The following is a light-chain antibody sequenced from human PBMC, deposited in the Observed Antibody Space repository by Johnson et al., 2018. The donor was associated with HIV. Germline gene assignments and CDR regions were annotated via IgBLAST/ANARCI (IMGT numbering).Light chain of an antibody. Sequence: QSVLTQPPSVSAAPGQRVTISCSGSSSNIGDNYVSWYQQLPGTAPKLLIYDNNKRPSGIPDRFSVSKSGTSATLGITGLQTGDEADYYCGTWDSSLSAEVFGTGTKVTGL. J-gene: IGLJ1*01. CDR3: GTWDSSLSAEV. V-gene: IGLV1-51*01. CDR1: SSNIGDNY. CDR2: DNN.